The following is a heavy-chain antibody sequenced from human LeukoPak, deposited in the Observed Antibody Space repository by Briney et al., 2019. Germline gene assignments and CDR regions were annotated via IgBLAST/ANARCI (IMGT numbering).Heavy chain of an antibody. CDR1: GGTFSSYA. CDR2: IIPIFGTA. D-gene: IGHD5-18*01. Sequence: ASVKVSCKASGGTFSSYAISWVRQAPGQGLEWMGRIIPIFGTANYAQKFQGRVTITTDESTSTAYMELSSLRSEDTAVYYCARDSLQPAAMVTKADYWGQGTLVTVSS. J-gene: IGHJ4*02. CDR3: ARDSLQPAAMVTKADY. V-gene: IGHV1-69*05.